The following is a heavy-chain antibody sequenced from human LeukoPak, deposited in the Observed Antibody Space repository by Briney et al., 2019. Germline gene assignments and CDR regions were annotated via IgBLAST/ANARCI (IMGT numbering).Heavy chain of an antibody. CDR2: IYHSGST. Sequence: SETLSLTCTVSGGSISSGGFYWSWIRQPPGKGLEWIGYIYHSGSTYYNPSLKSRVTISVDRSKNQFSLKLSSVTAADTAVYYCARVSSSRYRNGVYYFDYWGQGTLVTVSS. V-gene: IGHV4-30-2*01. CDR1: GGSISSGGFY. CDR3: ARVSSSRYRNGVYYFDY. J-gene: IGHJ4*02. D-gene: IGHD6-13*01.